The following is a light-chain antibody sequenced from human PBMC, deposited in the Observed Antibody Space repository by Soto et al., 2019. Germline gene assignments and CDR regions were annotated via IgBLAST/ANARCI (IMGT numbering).Light chain of an antibody. J-gene: IGKJ1*01. V-gene: IGKV3-20*01. CDR1: QSVGSTL. CDR3: QQYNTSPRT. CDR2: GAS. Sequence: EIVLTQSPGTLSLSPGERATLSCRASQSVGSTLLAWYQQKRGQAPRLLIYGASNRATGIPDRFSGSGSGTDFTLTIISLEPEDVAVYYCQQYNTSPRTFGQGTKVEIK.